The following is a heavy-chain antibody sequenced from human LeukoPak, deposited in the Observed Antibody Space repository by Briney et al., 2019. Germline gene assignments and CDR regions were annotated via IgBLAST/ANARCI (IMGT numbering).Heavy chain of an antibody. D-gene: IGHD3-10*01. CDR3: AREYDSGSYYNFGY. V-gene: IGHV3-48*03. CDR1: GFTFSTYE. J-gene: IGHJ4*02. Sequence: GGSLRLSCVASGFTFSTYEMNWVRQAPGQGLEWLSYISTSGTTTHYADSVKGRFTISRDDAQNSLYLQMNSLRAEDTAVYYCAREYDSGSYYNFGYWGQGTLVTVSS. CDR2: ISTSGTTT.